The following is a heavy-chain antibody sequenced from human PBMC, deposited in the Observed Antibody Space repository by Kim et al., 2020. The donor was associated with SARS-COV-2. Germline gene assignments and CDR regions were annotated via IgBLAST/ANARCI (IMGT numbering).Heavy chain of an antibody. CDR3: ARLSFGGSYWVSGFDY. D-gene: IGHD1-26*01. J-gene: IGHJ4*02. V-gene: IGHV4-59*08. Sequence: LKSRVTISVDTSKNQFSLKLSSVTAADTAVYYCARLSFGGSYWVSGFDYWGQGTLVTVSS.